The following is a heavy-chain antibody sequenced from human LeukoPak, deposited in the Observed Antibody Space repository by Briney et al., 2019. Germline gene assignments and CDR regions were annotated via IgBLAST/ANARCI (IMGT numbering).Heavy chain of an antibody. D-gene: IGHD6-19*01. V-gene: IGHV1-2*02. CDR3: ARDKSTGSGWNDGAFDI. CDR2: INPNSGGT. J-gene: IGHJ3*02. Sequence: ASVKVSCKASGYTFTGYYMHWVRQAPGQGLEWMGWINPNSGGTNYAQKFQGRVTMTRDTSISTAYMELSRLRSDDTGVYYCARDKSTGSGWNDGAFDIWGQGTMVTVSS. CDR1: GYTFTGYY.